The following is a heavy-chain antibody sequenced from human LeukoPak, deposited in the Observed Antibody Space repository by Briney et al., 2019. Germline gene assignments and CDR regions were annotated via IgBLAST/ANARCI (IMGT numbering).Heavy chain of an antibody. CDR3: ARGTRLSSSSWYYGMGV. V-gene: IGHV3-7*01. CDR2: IKQDGREK. D-gene: IGHD6-13*01. Sequence: GGSLRLSCAASGFTFSSYWMSWVRQAPGKGLEWVANIKQDGREKYYVDSVKGRFTISRDNAKNSLYLQMNSLRAEDTAVYYCARGTRLSSSSWYYGMGVWGQGTTVTVSS. CDR1: GFTFSSYW. J-gene: IGHJ6*02.